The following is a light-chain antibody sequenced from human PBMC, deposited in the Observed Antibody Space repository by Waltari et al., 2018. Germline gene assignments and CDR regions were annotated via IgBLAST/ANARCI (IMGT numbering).Light chain of an antibody. Sequence: DIQLTQSPSSLSASVGDRVTITCRASQDISTYLAWYQQNPGKAPKLLIYATFTLQDGVPSRCSGSRSGTDFTLTISSLQPEDFATYYCHQLNSFPYTFGQGTKLEIK. CDR1: QDISTY. CDR2: ATF. V-gene: IGKV1-9*01. CDR3: HQLNSFPYT. J-gene: IGKJ2*01.